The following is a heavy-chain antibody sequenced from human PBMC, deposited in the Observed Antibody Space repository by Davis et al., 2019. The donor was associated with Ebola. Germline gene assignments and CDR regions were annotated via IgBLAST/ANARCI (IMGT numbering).Heavy chain of an antibody. Sequence: GESLKISCAASGFIVSSNYMNWVRQAPGKGLEWVSVIYSGSGDRTYYADSVKGRFTISRDNSKNTLYLQMNSLRAEDTAVYYCATTVPDYWGQGTLVTVSS. CDR2: IYSGSGDRT. V-gene: IGHV3-66*02. D-gene: IGHD4-17*01. CDR3: ATTVPDY. J-gene: IGHJ4*02. CDR1: GFIVSSNY.